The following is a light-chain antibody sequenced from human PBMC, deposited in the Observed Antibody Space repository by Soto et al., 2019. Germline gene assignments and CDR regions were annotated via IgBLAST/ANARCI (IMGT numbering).Light chain of an antibody. CDR2: GAS. Sequence: EIVLTQSPGTLSVSPGERATLSCRASQSISSNYLAWYQQKPGQAPSLLIYGASSRAPGIPDRFSGSGSGTDVPLTISRLEPEDSAIYHCQQYGSWTFGQGPKVEIK. CDR1: QSISSNY. J-gene: IGKJ1*01. V-gene: IGKV3-20*01. CDR3: QQYGSWT.